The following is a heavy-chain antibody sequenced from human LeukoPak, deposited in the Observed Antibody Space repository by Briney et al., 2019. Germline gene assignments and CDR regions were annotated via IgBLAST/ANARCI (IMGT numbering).Heavy chain of an antibody. D-gene: IGHD5-12*01. J-gene: IGHJ6*03. CDR3: AREHSGYDSYYYYYMDV. Sequence: SETLSLTCTVSGGSISSYYWSWIRQPAGKGLEWIGRIYTSGSTNYNPSLKSRVTMSVDTSKNQFSLKLSSVTAADTAVYYCAREHSGYDSYYYYYMDVWGKGTPVTVSS. CDR1: GGSISSYY. CDR2: IYTSGST. V-gene: IGHV4-4*07.